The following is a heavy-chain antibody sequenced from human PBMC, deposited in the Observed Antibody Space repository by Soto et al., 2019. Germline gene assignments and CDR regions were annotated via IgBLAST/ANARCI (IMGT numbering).Heavy chain of an antibody. J-gene: IGHJ4*02. Sequence: SETLSLTCTVSGGSISSDDYYWSWVRQPPGKGLEWIGYIYYSGSTYHNPSLESRVTISIDTSKNQFSLKLSSVTAADTAVYYCARDVYYGSGSYSYYFDYWGQGTLVTVSS. CDR2: IYYSGST. CDR1: GGSISSDDYY. D-gene: IGHD3-10*01. CDR3: ARDVYYGSGSYSYYFDY. V-gene: IGHV4-30-4*01.